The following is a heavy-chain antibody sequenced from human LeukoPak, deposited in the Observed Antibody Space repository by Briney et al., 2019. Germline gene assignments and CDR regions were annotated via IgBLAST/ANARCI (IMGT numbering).Heavy chain of an antibody. V-gene: IGHV1-46*01. Sequence: ASVKVSCMASGYTFTSYYMHWVRQAPGQGLEWMGIINPSGGSTSYAQKFQGRVTMTRDMSTSTVYMELSSLRSEDTAVYYCARGMGDFWSGYPFMDNYYYYYMDVWGKGTTVTVSS. CDR1: GYTFTSYY. J-gene: IGHJ6*03. CDR3: ARGMGDFWSGYPFMDNYYYYYMDV. D-gene: IGHD3-3*01. CDR2: INPSGGST.